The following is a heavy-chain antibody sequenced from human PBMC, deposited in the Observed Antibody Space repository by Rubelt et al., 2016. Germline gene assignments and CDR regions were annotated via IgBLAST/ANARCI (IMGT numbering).Heavy chain of an antibody. V-gene: IGHV4-39*07. CDR2: YSGST. J-gene: IGHJ5*02. CDR3: ARGLGGVVAATPVYNWFDP. Sequence: YSGSTYYNPSLKSRVTISVDTSKNQFSLKLSSVTVADTAVYYCARGLGGVVAATPVYNWFDPWGQGTLVTVSS. D-gene: IGHD2-15*01.